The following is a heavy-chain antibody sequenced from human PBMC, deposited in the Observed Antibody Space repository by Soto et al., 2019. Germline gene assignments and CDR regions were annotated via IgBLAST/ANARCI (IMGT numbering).Heavy chain of an antibody. CDR1: GFTFSNAW. D-gene: IGHD3-22*01. V-gene: IGHV3-15*07. CDR2: VKSKTDGGTT. Sequence: EVQLVESGGDLVKPGGSLRLSCAASGFTFSNAWMNWVRQAPGRGLEWVGHVKSKTDGGTTDYAAPVKGRCTISRDDSKNTVFLQMNNLKTEDTAVYYCTTDHPYNYDSSCYDHWGPGTLVTVSS. J-gene: IGHJ4*02. CDR3: TTDHPYNYDSSCYDH.